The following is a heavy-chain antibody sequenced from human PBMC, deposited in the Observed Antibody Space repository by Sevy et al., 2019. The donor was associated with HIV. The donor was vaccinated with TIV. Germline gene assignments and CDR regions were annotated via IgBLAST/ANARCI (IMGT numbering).Heavy chain of an antibody. V-gene: IGHV3-53*01. J-gene: IGHJ6*02. CDR3: ARDLRVATASGGMDV. CDR1: GFTVSSNF. D-gene: IGHD6-13*01. Sequence: GGSLRLSCVAYGFTVSSNFMTWVRQAPGKGLEWVSIIYSGGDTYYVDSVKGRFTISRDNSKNTLYLQMNNLRAEDTAVYYCARDLRVATASGGMDVWGQGTTVTVSS. CDR2: IYSGGDT.